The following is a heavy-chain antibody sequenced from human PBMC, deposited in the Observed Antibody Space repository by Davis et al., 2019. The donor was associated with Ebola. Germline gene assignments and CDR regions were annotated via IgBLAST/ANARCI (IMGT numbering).Heavy chain of an antibody. CDR1: GYTFTGFY. V-gene: IGHV1-2*02. CDR3: ARAGRFLEWLSRFDP. J-gene: IGHJ5*02. CDR2: INPNTGGT. D-gene: IGHD3-3*01. Sequence: AASVKVSCKASGYTFTGFYIHWARQAPGQGLEWLGWINPNTGGTNLAQKFQGRVTMTRNTSISTAYMELSSLRSEDTAVYYCARAGRFLEWLSRFDPWGQGTLVTVSS.